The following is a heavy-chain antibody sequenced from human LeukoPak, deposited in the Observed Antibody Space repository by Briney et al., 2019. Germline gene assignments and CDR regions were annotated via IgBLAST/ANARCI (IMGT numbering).Heavy chain of an antibody. CDR2: MNPNSGNT. CDR3: ARVGHYYDSSGYYPFDY. J-gene: IGHJ4*02. D-gene: IGHD3-22*01. Sequence: ASVTVSCKASGYTFTSYDINWVRQATGQGLEWMGWMNPNSGNTGYAQKFQGRVTMTRNTSISTAYMELSSLRSEDTAVYYCARVGHYYDSSGYYPFDYWGQGTLVTVSS. CDR1: GYTFTSYD. V-gene: IGHV1-8*01.